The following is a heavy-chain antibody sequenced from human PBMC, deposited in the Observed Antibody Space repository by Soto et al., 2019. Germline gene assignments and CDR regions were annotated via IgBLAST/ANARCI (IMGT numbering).Heavy chain of an antibody. Sequence: SGPTLVNPTQTLTLTCTFSGFSLSTSGVGVGWIRQPPGKALEWLALIYWNDDKRYSPSLKSRLTITKETSKNQVVLTMTNMDPVDTATYYCAHTFQSTNTKGYFDYWGQGTLVTVSS. D-gene: IGHD2-8*01. CDR2: IYWNDDK. CDR3: AHTFQSTNTKGYFDY. J-gene: IGHJ4*02. V-gene: IGHV2-5*01. CDR1: GFSLSTSGVG.